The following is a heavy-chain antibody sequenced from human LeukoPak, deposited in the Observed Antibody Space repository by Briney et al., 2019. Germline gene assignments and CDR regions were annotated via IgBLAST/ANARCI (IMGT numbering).Heavy chain of an antibody. CDR1: GGTFSGYY. Sequence: SETLSLTCAVYGGTFSGYYWSWIRQPPGKRLEWVGESNDSGGTNYNPSLKSRVTISVDTSKNQFSLKLSSVTAADTAVYYCARGEVGATIDYWGQGTLVTVSS. D-gene: IGHD1-26*01. CDR3: ARGEVGATIDY. J-gene: IGHJ4*02. CDR2: SNDSGGT. V-gene: IGHV4-34*01.